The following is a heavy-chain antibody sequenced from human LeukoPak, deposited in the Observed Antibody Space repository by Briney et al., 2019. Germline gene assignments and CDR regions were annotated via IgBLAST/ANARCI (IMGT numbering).Heavy chain of an antibody. CDR3: ARDVETAYYFEY. CDR1: GYNFTRYL. CDR2: INPSGGST. Sequence: ASVKVSCKASGYNFTRYLMHWVRQPPGQGLEWMGVINPSGGSTSYSQKFQGRVTMTRDTSTSTVYMYLSRLRPEDTAVYYCARDVETAYYFEYWGQGTLVTVSS. D-gene: IGHD5-24*01. J-gene: IGHJ4*02. V-gene: IGHV1-46*01.